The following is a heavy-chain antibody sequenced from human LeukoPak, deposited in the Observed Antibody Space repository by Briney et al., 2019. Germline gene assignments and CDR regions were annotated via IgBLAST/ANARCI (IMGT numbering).Heavy chain of an antibody. D-gene: IGHD6-19*01. CDR3: ARESLGSGWYFAADY. CDR1: GGTFSSYA. J-gene: IGHJ4*02. Sequence: GASVKVSCKASGGTFSSYAIHWLRQAPAQSLEWMGWIDAANGNTKYSQKFQGRVTIARDTSASTAYMELSRLTSEDTAVYYCARESLGSGWYFAADYWGQGTLVTVSS. CDR2: IDAANGNT. V-gene: IGHV1-3*01.